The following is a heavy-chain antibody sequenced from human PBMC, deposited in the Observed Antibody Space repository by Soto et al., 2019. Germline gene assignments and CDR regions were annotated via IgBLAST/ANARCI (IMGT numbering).Heavy chain of an antibody. CDR1: GFTFSSYA. V-gene: IGHV3-23*01. Sequence: EVQVLESGGGLVQPGGSLRLSCAASGFTFSSYAMSWVRQAPGKGLEWVSAVNGSGGTTYYADSVKGRFTISRDNSKNTVWLQMNSLRAEDTAVYYCAKTPRYCRGGSCYGGYFRYWSQGSLVTVFS. D-gene: IGHD2-15*01. CDR3: AKTPRYCRGGSCYGGYFRY. CDR2: VNGSGGTT. J-gene: IGHJ4*02.